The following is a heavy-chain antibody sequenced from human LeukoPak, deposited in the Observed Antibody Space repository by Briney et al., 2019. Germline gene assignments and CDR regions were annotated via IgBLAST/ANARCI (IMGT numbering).Heavy chain of an antibody. Sequence: GESLKISCKGSGYSFTSYWIGWVRQMPGKGLEWMGVIYPGDSDTRYSPSFQGQVTISADKSISTAYLQWSSLKASDTAMYHCARQSCSSINCYPDYWGQGTLVTVSS. CDR3: ARQSCSSINCYPDY. J-gene: IGHJ4*02. CDR1: GYSFTSYW. V-gene: IGHV5-51*01. CDR2: IYPGDSDT. D-gene: IGHD2-2*01.